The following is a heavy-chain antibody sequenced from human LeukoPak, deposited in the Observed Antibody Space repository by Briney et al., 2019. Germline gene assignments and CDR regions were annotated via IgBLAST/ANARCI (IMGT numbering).Heavy chain of an antibody. CDR3: VRPNGPTPFDY. V-gene: IGHV3-48*03. J-gene: IGHJ4*02. CDR2: ISNSGGTI. CDR1: GFTFSSYE. Sequence: GGSLRLSCAASGFTFSSYEMNWVRQAPGKGLEWVSYISNSGGTIYYADSVKGRFTISRDYAKNSLYLQMNCLRAEDTAVYYCVRPNGPTPFDYWGQGTLVTVSS.